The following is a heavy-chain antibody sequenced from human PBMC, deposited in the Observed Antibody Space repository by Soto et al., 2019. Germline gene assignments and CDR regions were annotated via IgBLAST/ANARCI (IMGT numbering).Heavy chain of an antibody. CDR1: GYTFTSYG. CDR2: ISTYNGNT. D-gene: IGHD3-10*01. CDR3: AREMVRGEGSDY. V-gene: IGHV1-18*01. Sequence: QVQLVQSGAEVKKPGAPVKVSCKASGYTFTSYGISWVRQAPGQGLERMVWISTYNGNTKYEQKLQGRVNMTTDTSTSTAYMELRSLRSDDTAVFYCAREMVRGEGSDYWCEGSLITFSS. J-gene: IGHJ4*02.